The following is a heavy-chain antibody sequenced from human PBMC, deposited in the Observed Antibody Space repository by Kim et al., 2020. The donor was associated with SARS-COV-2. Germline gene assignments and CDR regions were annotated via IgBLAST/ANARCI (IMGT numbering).Heavy chain of an antibody. CDR3: VKDHPSSGWPAFDS. V-gene: IGHV3-23*01. D-gene: IGHD6-19*01. J-gene: IGHJ4*02. Sequence: YPDSVKDRSTIARDITKVTLYLQMNSLGPEDTALYYCVKDHPSSGWPAFDSWGQGTLVTVSS.